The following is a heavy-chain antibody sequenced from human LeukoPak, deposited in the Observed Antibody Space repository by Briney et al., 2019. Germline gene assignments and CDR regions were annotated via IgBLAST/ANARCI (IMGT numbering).Heavy chain of an antibody. CDR1: GFTFSSYA. D-gene: IGHD3-10*01. CDR2: ISKSGGSS. V-gene: IGHV3-23*01. CDR3: AKAKEFYFDN. Sequence: GGSLRLSCAASGFTFSSYAMSWVRQAPGQGLEWVSGISKSGGSSYYADSVKGRFTIPRDNSKNTLYLQRNSLRAEDTAVYYCAKAKEFYFDNWGQGALVTVSS. J-gene: IGHJ4*02.